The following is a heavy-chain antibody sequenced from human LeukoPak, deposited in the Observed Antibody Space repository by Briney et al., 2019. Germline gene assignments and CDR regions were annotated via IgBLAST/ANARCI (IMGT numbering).Heavy chain of an antibody. D-gene: IGHD3-22*01. Sequence: GASVKVSCKASGYTFTSYGISWVRQAPGQGLEWMGWISAYNGNTNYAQKLQGRVTMTTDTSTSTAYMELRNLRSDDTAVYYCAREEYYYDSSGYPTVNALDYWGQGTLVTVSS. CDR2: ISAYNGNT. CDR1: GYTFTSYG. CDR3: AREEYYYDSSGYPTVNALDY. J-gene: IGHJ4*02. V-gene: IGHV1-18*01.